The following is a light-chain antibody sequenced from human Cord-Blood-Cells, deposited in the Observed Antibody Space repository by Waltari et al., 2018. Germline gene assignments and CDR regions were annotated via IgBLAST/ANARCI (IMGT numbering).Light chain of an antibody. V-gene: IGKV1-5*03. CDR2: KAS. CDR3: QQYNSYSRT. Sequence: DIQMTQSPSTLSASVGDRVTITCRASESISRWVDWYQQKPGNAPKLLIYKASSLESGNPSRFSGSESGTECTLTISSLQPDDFATYYCQQYNSYSRTFGQGTKVEIK. J-gene: IGKJ1*01. CDR1: ESISRW.